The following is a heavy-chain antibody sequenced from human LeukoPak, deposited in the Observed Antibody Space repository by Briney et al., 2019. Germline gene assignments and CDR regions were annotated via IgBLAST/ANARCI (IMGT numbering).Heavy chain of an antibody. J-gene: IGHJ4*02. D-gene: IGHD4-23*01. CDR2: IDNVGGT. CDR3: MGYGGNSF. CDR1: GFTVSNNH. V-gene: IGHV3-66*01. Sequence: GGSLRLFCVASGFTVSNNHVSWVRQAPGKGLEWVSLIDNVGGTYYADSVKGRFTISRDHSENTLYLQMNSLRAEDTALYYCMGYGGNSFWGQGTLVTVPS.